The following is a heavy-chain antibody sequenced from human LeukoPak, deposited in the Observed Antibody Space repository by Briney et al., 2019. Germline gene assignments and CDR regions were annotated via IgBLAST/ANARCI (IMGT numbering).Heavy chain of an antibody. V-gene: IGHV4-4*02. Sequence: SQTLSLTRAVSGGSLSISNWWSWVRQRPGKGLEWIGEIYHSGSTSYDPSLQGRVTISLDKSTNQVSLKLSSLTAEDTAVYYCARHAKGMVGHWGQGTLVTVSS. D-gene: IGHD1-14*01. CDR3: ARHAKGMVGH. CDR2: IYHSGST. CDR1: GGSLSISNW. J-gene: IGHJ5*02.